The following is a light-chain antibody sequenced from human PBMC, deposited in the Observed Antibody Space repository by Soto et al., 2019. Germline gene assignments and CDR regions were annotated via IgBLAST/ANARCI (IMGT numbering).Light chain of an antibody. CDR2: EIR. CDR3: LSHTTSRTYV. Sequence: QSALTQPASVSGSPGQSITISCTGSSSDVGDYNYVSWYQQHPGKAPKLMIYEIRNRPSGVSSRFSGSKSGNTASLTISRLQTEDEADYYCLSHTTSRTYVFGPGTKVTV. J-gene: IGLJ1*01. CDR1: SSDVGDYNY. V-gene: IGLV2-14*01.